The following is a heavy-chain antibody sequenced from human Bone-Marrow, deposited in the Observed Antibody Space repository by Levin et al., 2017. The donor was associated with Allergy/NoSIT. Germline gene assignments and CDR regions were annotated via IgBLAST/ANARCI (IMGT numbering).Heavy chain of an antibody. CDR3: ARGLKNYDFWSGYFREYYYYGMDV. CDR1: GYTFTSYD. CDR2: MNPNSGNT. D-gene: IGHD3-3*01. V-gene: IGHV1-8*01. Sequence: ASVKVSCKASGYTFTSYDINWVRQATGQGLEWMGWMNPNSGNTGYAQKFQGRVTMTRNTSISTAYMELSSLRSEDTAVYYCARGLKNYDFWSGYFREYYYYGMDVWGQGTTVTVSS. J-gene: IGHJ6*02.